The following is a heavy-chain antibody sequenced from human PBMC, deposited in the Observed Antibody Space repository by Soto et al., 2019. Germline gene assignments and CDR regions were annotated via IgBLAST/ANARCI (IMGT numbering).Heavy chain of an antibody. CDR1: GFTFSSYA. J-gene: IGHJ4*02. CDR3: ARGGFYYDSSGLDY. V-gene: IGHV3-30-3*01. D-gene: IGHD3-22*01. Sequence: PXVSLRLSCAASGFTFSSYAMHWVRQAPGKGLEWVAVISYDGSNKYYADSVKGRFTISRDNSKNTLYLQMNSLRAEDTAVYYCARGGFYYDSSGLDYWGQGTLVTVSS. CDR2: ISYDGSNK.